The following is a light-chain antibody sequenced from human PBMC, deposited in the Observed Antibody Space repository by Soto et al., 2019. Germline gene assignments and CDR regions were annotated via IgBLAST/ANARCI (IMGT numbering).Light chain of an antibody. CDR2: NTN. CDR3: LLSYSDRLLWV. V-gene: IGLV7-46*01. CDR1: TGAVTSGHY. Sequence: QTVVTQEPSLTVSPGETVTLTCGSSTGAVTSGHYPYWFQQKPGQAPRTLIYNTNNRHSWTPARFSGSLFGGKAALTLSGAQPEDEAEYYCLLSYSDRLLWVFGGGTKLTVL. J-gene: IGLJ3*02.